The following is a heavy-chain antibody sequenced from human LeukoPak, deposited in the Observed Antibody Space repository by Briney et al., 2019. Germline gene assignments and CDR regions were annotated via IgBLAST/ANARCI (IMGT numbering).Heavy chain of an antibody. CDR2: INTNTGNP. CDR3: ARVSRSIGNFDWLSEYYFDY. J-gene: IGHJ4*02. CDR1: GYTFTSYA. V-gene: IGHV7-4-1*02. D-gene: IGHD3-9*01. Sequence: ASVKVSCKASGYTFTSYAMNWVRQAPGQGLEWMGWINTNTGNPTYAQGFTGRFVFSLDTSVSTAYLQISSLKAEDTAVYYCARVSRSIGNFDWLSEYYFDYWGQGTLVTVSS.